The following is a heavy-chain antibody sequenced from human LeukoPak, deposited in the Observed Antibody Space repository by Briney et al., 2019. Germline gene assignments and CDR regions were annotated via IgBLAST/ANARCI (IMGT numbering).Heavy chain of an antibody. Sequence: GASVKVSCKASGYTFNSYGISWVRQAPGQGLEWMGWISAYNGNTNYAQKLQGRVTMTTDTSTSTAYMELRSLRSDDTAVYYCVREDGGYSSSWTNWFDPWGQGTLVTVSS. CDR2: ISAYNGNT. CDR3: VREDGGYSSSWTNWFDP. D-gene: IGHD6-13*01. J-gene: IGHJ5*02. CDR1: GYTFNSYG. V-gene: IGHV1-18*01.